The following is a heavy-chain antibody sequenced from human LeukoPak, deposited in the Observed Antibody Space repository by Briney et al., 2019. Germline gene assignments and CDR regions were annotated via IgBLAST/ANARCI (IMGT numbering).Heavy chain of an antibody. CDR1: TFTKAW. D-gene: IGHD3-16*01. V-gene: IGHV3-15*07. CDR3: TTEYFGGFEY. Sequence: GGSLRLSCVLSTFTKAWMNWVRQAPGKGLEWVGRVKNRGDGMATDYAAPVKGRFIISRDDSKKTVYPQMDSLKTEDTAVYFCTTEYFGGFEYWGQGTLVTVSS. CDR2: VKNRGDGMAT. J-gene: IGHJ4*02.